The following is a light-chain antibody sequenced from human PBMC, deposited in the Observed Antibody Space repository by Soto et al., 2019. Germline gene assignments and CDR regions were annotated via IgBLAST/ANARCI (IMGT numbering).Light chain of an antibody. Sequence: DIQMTQSPSTLSASVGDRVTITCRASQSISSWLAWYQQKPGKAPQLLIYDASSLESGVPSRFSGSGSGTEFTLTISSLQPDDFATYYCQQYKSYRTFGQGTKVEIK. V-gene: IGKV1-5*01. CDR3: QQYKSYRT. J-gene: IGKJ1*01. CDR1: QSISSW. CDR2: DAS.